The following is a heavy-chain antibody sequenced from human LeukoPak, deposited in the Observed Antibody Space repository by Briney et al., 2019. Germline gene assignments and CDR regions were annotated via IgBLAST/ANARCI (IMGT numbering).Heavy chain of an antibody. J-gene: IGHJ4*02. CDR3: ARGRGYSSGWLRFNY. V-gene: IGHV4-59*01. CDR2: IYRIGST. CDR1: GGSISSYY. Sequence: SETLSLTCTVSGGSISSYYWSWIRQPPGKGLEWIGYIYRIGSTTYNPSLKSRVTISVDTSKNQFSLKLSSVTAADTAGYYCARGRGYSSGWLRFNYWGQGTMV. D-gene: IGHD6-19*01.